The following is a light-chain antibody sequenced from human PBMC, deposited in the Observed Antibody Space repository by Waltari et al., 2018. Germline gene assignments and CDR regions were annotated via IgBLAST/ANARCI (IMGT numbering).Light chain of an antibody. J-gene: IGKJ5*01. CDR1: QSLVHRGGNTY. CDR3: MQGTHWPYT. Sequence: DAVLTQSPLSLPATLGQPASISCKSSQSLVHRGGNTYLNWFQQRPGQSPGRLIYKVSTPTGGGPDRFSGSGSGTDFTLKISRVEAEDFGVYYCMQGTHWPYTFGQGTRLEIK. V-gene: IGKV2-30*02. CDR2: KVS.